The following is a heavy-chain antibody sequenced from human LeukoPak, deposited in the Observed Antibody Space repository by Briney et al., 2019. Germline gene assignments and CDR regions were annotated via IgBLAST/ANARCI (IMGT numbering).Heavy chain of an antibody. Sequence: GGSLRLSCAASGFTFNSYGMHWVRQAPGKGLEWVAVMWYDGSNKYYADSVKGRFTISRDDSKNTLYLQMNSLRAEDTAMYYCAKRSRLAGPFDYWGQGTLVTVSS. D-gene: IGHD6-19*01. J-gene: IGHJ4*02. CDR3: AKRSRLAGPFDY. V-gene: IGHV3-33*03. CDR1: GFTFNSYG. CDR2: MWYDGSNK.